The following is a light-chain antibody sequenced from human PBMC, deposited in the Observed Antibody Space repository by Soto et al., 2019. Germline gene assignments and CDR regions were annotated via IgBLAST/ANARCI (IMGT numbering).Light chain of an antibody. CDR2: DAS. CDR3: QQYNSQWT. J-gene: IGKJ1*01. V-gene: IGKV1-5*01. Sequence: DIQMTHSPSTLSASVGDRVTITCRASQSISSWLAWYQQKPGKAPKLLIYDASSLESGVPSRFSGSGSGTEFTLTISSLQPDDFATYYCQQYNSQWTFGQGTKVDIK. CDR1: QSISSW.